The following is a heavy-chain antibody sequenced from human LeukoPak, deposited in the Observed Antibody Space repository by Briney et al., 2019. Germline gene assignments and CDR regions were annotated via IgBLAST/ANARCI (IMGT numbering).Heavy chain of an antibody. V-gene: IGHV4-4*09. CDR1: GGSISSYY. D-gene: IGHD2-2*01. Sequence: SETLSLTRTVSGGSISSYYWSWIRQPPGKGLEWIGYIYTSGSTNYNPSLKSRVTISVDTSKNQFSLKLSSVTAADTAVYYCARHGLYCSSTSCYSPDAFDIWGQGTMVTVSS. CDR2: IYTSGST. CDR3: ARHGLYCSSTSCYSPDAFDI. J-gene: IGHJ3*02.